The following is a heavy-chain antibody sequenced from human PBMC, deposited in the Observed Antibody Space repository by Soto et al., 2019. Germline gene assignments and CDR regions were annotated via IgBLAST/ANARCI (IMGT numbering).Heavy chain of an antibody. CDR3: ARSRPPMVRGVTSISNWFDP. D-gene: IGHD3-10*01. Sequence: AASVKVSCKASGATFTGQYIHWVRQAPGQGLEWMGIINPSGGSTSYAQKFQGRVTMTRDTSTSTVYMELSSLRSEDTAVYYCARSRPPMVRGVTSISNWFDPWGQGTLVTVSS. V-gene: IGHV1-46*01. CDR1: GATFTGQY. J-gene: IGHJ5*02. CDR2: INPSGGST.